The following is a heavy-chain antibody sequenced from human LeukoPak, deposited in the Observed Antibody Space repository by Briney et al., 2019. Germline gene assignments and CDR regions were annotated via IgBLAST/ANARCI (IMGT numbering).Heavy chain of an antibody. Sequence: QTGGSLRLSCAASGFTVSSNYMGWVRQAPGKGLEWIAIIYSGGDTYYADSVKGRFTISRDNSKNTLYLQMNSLRAEDTAVYYCATSRMSYSGYGGDVDYWGQGALVTVSS. CDR3: ATSRMSYSGYGGDVDY. J-gene: IGHJ4*02. V-gene: IGHV3-53*01. CDR2: IYSGGDT. D-gene: IGHD5-12*01. CDR1: GFTVSSNY.